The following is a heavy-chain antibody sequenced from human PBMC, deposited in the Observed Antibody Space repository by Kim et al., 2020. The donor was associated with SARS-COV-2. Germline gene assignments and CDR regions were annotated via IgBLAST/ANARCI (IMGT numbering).Heavy chain of an antibody. Sequence: GGSLRLSCAASGFTFSSYWMSWVRQAPGKGLEWVANIKQDGSEKYYVDSVKGRFTISRDNAKNSLYLQMNSLRAEDTAVYYCARDKMEDSSSWYQPYYYYYGMDGWGQGTTVTVSS. D-gene: IGHD6-13*01. V-gene: IGHV3-7*01. J-gene: IGHJ6*02. CDR1: GFTFSSYW. CDR3: ARDKMEDSSSWYQPYYYYYGMDG. CDR2: IKQDGSEK.